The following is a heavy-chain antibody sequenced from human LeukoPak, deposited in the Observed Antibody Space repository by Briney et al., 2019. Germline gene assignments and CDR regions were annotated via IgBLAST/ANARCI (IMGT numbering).Heavy chain of an antibody. CDR3: ASAIAVAGYFDY. V-gene: IGHV4-59*01. CDR2: IYYSGST. J-gene: IGHJ4*02. CDR1: GGSISGYY. Sequence: SETLSLTCTVSGGSISGYYWSWIRQPPWKGLEWIGYIYYSGSTNYNPSLKSRVTISVDTSKNQFSLKLRSVTAADTAVYYCASAIAVAGYFDYWGQGTLVTVSS. D-gene: IGHD6-19*01.